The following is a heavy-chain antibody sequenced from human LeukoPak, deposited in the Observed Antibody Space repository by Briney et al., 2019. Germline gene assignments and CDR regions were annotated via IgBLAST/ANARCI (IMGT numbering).Heavy chain of an antibody. V-gene: IGHV3-23*01. CDR1: GFIFSNYA. Sequence: GGSLRLSCAASGFIFSNYAMSWVRQAPGKGLEWVSTISGGGGDTDYADSVKGRFTISRDYSKNTLHLQMNRLRAEDTAVYYCAKGNQRAYDAFDIWGQGTMVTVSS. D-gene: IGHD1-14*01. J-gene: IGHJ3*02. CDR3: AKGNQRAYDAFDI. CDR2: ISGGGGDT.